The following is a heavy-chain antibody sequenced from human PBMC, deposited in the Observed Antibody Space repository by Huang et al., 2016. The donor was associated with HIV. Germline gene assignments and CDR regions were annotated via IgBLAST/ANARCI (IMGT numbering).Heavy chain of an antibody. CDR1: GGSFSGCY. V-gene: IGHV4-34*01. CDR2: INDSGRT. J-gene: IGHJ2*01. CDR3: ARGRSGIAAAVYWYFDL. D-gene: IGHD6-13*01. Sequence: QVQLQQWGAGLLKPSETLSLTCAVYGGSFSGCYGSWIRQPPGKGLEWIGEINDSGRTKYNPALKSRVTTSVDTSKNQFSLRLSSVTAADTAVYYCARGRSGIAAAVYWYFDLWGRGTLVTVSS.